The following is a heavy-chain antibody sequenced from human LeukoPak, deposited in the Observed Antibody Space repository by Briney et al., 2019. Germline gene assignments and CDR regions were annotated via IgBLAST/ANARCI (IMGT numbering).Heavy chain of an antibody. V-gene: IGHV3-21*01. CDR1: GFTFSSYS. CDR2: IGSTSSFM. CDR3: ARWAGSSSRGYYFDY. J-gene: IGHJ4*02. D-gene: IGHD6-6*01. Sequence: GGSLRLSCAASGFTFSSYSMNWVRQAPGKGLEWVSSIGSTSSFMYYVDSVKGRFTISRDNANNSLYLQINSLRAEDTAVYYCARWAGSSSRGYYFDYWGQGTPVTVSS.